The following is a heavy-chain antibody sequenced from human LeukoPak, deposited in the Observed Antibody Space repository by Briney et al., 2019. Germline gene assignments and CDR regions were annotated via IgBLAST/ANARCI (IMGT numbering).Heavy chain of an antibody. D-gene: IGHD5-12*01. Sequence: GGSLRLSCAASGFTFSSYSMNWVRQAPGKGLEWVSYISSSSSTIYYADSVKGRFTISRDNAKNSLYLQMNSLRVEDTAVYYCARGGAIVATMIDCWGQGTLVTVSS. J-gene: IGHJ4*02. CDR2: ISSSSSTI. CDR1: GFTFSSYS. V-gene: IGHV3-48*04. CDR3: ARGGAIVATMIDC.